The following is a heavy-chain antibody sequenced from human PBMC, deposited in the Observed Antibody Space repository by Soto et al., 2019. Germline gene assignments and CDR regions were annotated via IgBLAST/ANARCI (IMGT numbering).Heavy chain of an antibody. CDR1: GFTVSSNY. V-gene: IGHV3-53*01. CDR3: ARGGHLWYFDY. D-gene: IGHD5-18*01. CDR2: IYSGGST. J-gene: IGHJ4*02. Sequence: GGSRRLSCAASGFTVSSNYMSWVRQAPGKGLEWVSVIYSGGSTYYADSVKGRFTISRDNSKNTLYLQMNSLRAEDTAVYYCARGGHLWYFDYWGQGTLVTVSS.